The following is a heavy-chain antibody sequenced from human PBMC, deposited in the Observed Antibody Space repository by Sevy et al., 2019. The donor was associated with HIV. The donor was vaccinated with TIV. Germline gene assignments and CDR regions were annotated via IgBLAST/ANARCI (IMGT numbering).Heavy chain of an antibody. J-gene: IGHJ5*02. CDR3: AKVLSSSSFNWFDP. CDR2: ISGSGGST. Sequence: GGSLRLSCAASRFTFRNYDMSWVRQAPGKGLEWVSTISGSGGSTFYSDSVKGRFTISRDNPKNTLNLQMNSLRAEDTAVYYCAKVLSSSSFNWFDPWGHGTLVTVSS. V-gene: IGHV3-23*01. D-gene: IGHD6-6*01. CDR1: RFTFRNYD.